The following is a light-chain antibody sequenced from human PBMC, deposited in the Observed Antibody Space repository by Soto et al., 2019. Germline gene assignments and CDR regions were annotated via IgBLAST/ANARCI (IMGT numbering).Light chain of an antibody. CDR3: QQRTNWPLLT. CDR2: DAS. V-gene: IGKV3-11*01. CDR1: QSVSSY. Sequence: EIVLTQSPATLSLSPGERATLSCRASQSVSSYFAWYQQKPGQAPRLLIYDASSRATGIPARFRGSGSGTDFTPTISSLEPADFGVYYCQQRTNWPLLTFGGGTKVEIK. J-gene: IGKJ4*01.